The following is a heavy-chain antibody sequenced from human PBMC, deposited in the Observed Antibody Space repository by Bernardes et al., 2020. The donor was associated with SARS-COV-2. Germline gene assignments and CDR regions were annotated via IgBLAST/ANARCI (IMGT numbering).Heavy chain of an antibody. V-gene: IGHV3-74*01. CDR2: INSDGSST. J-gene: IGHJ5*02. D-gene: IGHD3-9*01. CDR3: ASGLVIGGFGWFDP. CDR1: GFTFSSYW. Sequence: GGSLRLSCAASGFTFSSYWMHWVRQAPGKGLVWVSRINSDGSSTSYADSVKGRFTISRDNAKNTLYLQMNSLRAEDTAVYYCASGLVIGGFGWFDPWGQGTLVTVSS.